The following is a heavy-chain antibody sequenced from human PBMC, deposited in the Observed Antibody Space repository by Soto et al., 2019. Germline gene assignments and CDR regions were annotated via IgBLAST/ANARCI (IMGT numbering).Heavy chain of an antibody. V-gene: IGHV4-61*03. Sequence: QVQLQESGPGLVKPSETLSLTCTVSGGSVSSGTYYWSWIRQPPGKGLECLGYIYYSGSTSYNPSLKSRVTISVDTPKHHFSLKLSSVTAADTAVYYCARASRDPYYYYYGMDVWGQGATVTVSS. CDR1: GGSVSSGTYY. CDR2: IYYSGST. J-gene: IGHJ6*02. CDR3: ARASRDPYYYYYGMDV.